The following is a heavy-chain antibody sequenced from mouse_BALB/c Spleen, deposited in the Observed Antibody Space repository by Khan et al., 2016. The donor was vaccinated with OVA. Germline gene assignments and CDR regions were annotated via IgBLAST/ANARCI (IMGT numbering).Heavy chain of an antibody. D-gene: IGHD2-14*01. Sequence: QVQLQRSGAELARPGASVKMSCKASGYTFTSHTMHWVKQRPGQGLEWIGYINPRSDYTQYNQKLNDKATLTADISSSTAYMQLSSLTSEDSAVYYSARRTTEYALDYWGQGTSVTVSS. CDR2: INPRSDYT. CDR3: ARRTTEYALDY. J-gene: IGHJ4*01. V-gene: IGHV1-4*01. CDR1: GYTFTSHT.